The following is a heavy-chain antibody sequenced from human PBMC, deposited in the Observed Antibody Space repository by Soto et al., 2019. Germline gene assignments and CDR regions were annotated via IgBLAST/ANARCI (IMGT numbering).Heavy chain of an antibody. Sequence: ASVKVSCKVSGYTLTELSMHWVRQAPGKGLEWMGGFDPEDGETIYAQKFQGRVTMTEDTSTDTAYMELSSLRSEDTAVYYCATDVRQRWLFDYWGQETLVTVS. D-gene: IGHD6-19*01. V-gene: IGHV1-24*01. CDR2: FDPEDGET. CDR1: GYTLTELS. J-gene: IGHJ4*02. CDR3: ATDVRQRWLFDY.